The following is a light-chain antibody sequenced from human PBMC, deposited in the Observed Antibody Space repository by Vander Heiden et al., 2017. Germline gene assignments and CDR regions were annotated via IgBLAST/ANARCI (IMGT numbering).Light chain of an antibody. CDR2: DNN. J-gene: IGLJ1*01. CDR3: GTWDSILTAVV. Sequence: QSVFTQPPSVAAAPGQKVTISCSGSSSNIGKNYGAWYQQLPGTAPKLLIYDNNKRPSGIPDRFSGSKSGTSATLGITGLQTGDEADYYCGTWDSILTAVVFGPGTKVTVL. CDR1: SSNIGKNY. V-gene: IGLV1-51*01.